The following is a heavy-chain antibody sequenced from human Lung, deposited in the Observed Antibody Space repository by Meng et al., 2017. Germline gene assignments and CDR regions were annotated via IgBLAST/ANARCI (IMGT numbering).Heavy chain of an antibody. CDR1: GGSISSRKYY. Sequence: VHPEAAAPGLEKPSQSLFLTVSVVGGSISSRKYYWSWIRQAPGKGLEWSGHIYNSGSTYYNPSLKIRITISVDTSKNQFSLKLSSVTDADTAVYYCARGQKGYFDLWGRGTLVTVSS. CDR3: ARGQKGYFDL. J-gene: IGHJ2*01. V-gene: IGHV4-30-4*01. CDR2: IYNSGST.